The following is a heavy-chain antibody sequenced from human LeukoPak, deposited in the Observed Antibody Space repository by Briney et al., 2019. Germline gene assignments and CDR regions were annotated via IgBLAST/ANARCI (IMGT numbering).Heavy chain of an antibody. CDR3: ARVQYFDWTTINSFDY. CDR1: GFTLSSYS. J-gene: IGHJ4*02. V-gene: IGHV3-21*01. CDR2: ISSSSSYI. D-gene: IGHD3-9*01. Sequence: GGSLRLSCAASGFTLSSYSMNWVRQAPGKGLEWVSSISSSSSYIYYADSVKGRFTISRDNAKNSLYLQMNSVRAEDTAVYYCARVQYFDWTTINSFDYWGQGTLVTVSS.